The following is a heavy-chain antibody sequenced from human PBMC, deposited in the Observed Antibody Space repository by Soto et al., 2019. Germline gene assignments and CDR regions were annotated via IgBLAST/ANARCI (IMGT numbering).Heavy chain of an antibody. J-gene: IGHJ5*02. D-gene: IGHD3-22*01. CDR1: GGSISSGGYY. Sequence: PSETLSLTCPVSGGSISSGGYYWSWIRQHPGKGLEWIGYIYYSGSTYYNPSLKSRVTISVDTSKNQFSLKLSSVTAADTAVYYCARVITDIVVIYNWFDPWGQGTLVTVSS. CDR2: IYYSGST. CDR3: ARVITDIVVIYNWFDP. V-gene: IGHV4-31*03.